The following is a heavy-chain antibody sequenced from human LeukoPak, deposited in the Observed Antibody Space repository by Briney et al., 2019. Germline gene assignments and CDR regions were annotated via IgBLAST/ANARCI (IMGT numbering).Heavy chain of an antibody. V-gene: IGHV4-59*01. CDR2: IYYSGST. CDR1: GGSISSYY. CDR3: ARVGRYGDYVFPFDY. Sequence: SETLSLTCTVSGGSISSYYWSWIRQPPGKGLEWIGYIYYSGSTNYNPSLKSRVTISVDTSKNQFSLKLSSVTAADTAVYYCARVGRYGDYVFPFDYWGQGTLVTVSS. J-gene: IGHJ4*02. D-gene: IGHD4-17*01.